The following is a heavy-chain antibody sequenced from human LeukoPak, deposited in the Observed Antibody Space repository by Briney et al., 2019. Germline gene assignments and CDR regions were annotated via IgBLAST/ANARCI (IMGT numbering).Heavy chain of an antibody. CDR1: GGSISSYY. J-gene: IGHJ6*02. V-gene: IGHV4-59*08. CDR2: ISDIGSI. CDR3: ARHNDYGDVDYYYYGMDV. Sequence: SETLSLTCTVSGGSISSYYWSWIRQPPGKGLEWIAYISDIGSINYNPSLKSRVTISLDTSKNQFSLKLSSVTAADTAVYYCARHNDYGDVDYYYYGMDVWGQGTTVTVSS. D-gene: IGHD4-17*01.